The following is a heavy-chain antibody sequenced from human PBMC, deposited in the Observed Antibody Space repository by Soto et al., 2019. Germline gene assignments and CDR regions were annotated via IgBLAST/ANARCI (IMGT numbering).Heavy chain of an antibody. CDR3: AHSQQLHPNFDY. CDR1: GFSLSTSGVG. J-gene: IGHJ4*01. V-gene: IGHV2-5*02. CDR2: IYWDDDK. Sequence: QITLKESGPPLVNPTQTLTLTCTFSGFSLSTSGVGVRWIRQPPGKALEWLALIYWDDDKRYSPSLKSRLTITKDSSKNQVVLTMTNMDPVDTATYYCAHSQQLHPNFDYWGHGTLVTVSS. D-gene: IGHD2-2*01.